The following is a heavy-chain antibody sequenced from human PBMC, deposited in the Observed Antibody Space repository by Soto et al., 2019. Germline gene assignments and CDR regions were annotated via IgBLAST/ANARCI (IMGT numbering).Heavy chain of an antibody. V-gene: IGHV1-18*04. D-gene: IGHD6-19*01. Sequence: QVQLVQSGTEVKKPGASVKVSCKASGYTFTSYGVSWVRQAPGQGLEWMGWISPYNGKTNYAQKLRGRLTLTTDTSTTTAYMDLRSLKSDDTAVYYCATDRPIAVIGTSHNWGQGTLVIVSS. CDR2: ISPYNGKT. CDR1: GYTFTSYG. CDR3: ATDRPIAVIGTSHN. J-gene: IGHJ4*02.